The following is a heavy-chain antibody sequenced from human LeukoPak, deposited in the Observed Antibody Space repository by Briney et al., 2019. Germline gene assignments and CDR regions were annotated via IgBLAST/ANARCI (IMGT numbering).Heavy chain of an antibody. D-gene: IGHD2-2*02. CDR2: INPSGGST. J-gene: IGHJ5*02. Sequence: ASVKVSCKASGYTFTSYYMHWVRQAPGQGLGWMGIINPSGGSTSYAQKFQGRVTMTRDTSTSTVYMELSSLRSEDTAVYYCARDLMVVVPAAISPLYGFDPWGQGTLVTVSS. CDR3: ARDLMVVVPAAISPLYGFDP. CDR1: GYTFTSYY. V-gene: IGHV1-46*01.